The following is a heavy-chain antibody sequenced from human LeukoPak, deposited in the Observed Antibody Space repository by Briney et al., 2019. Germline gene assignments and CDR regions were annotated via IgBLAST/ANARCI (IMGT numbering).Heavy chain of an antibody. Sequence: ASVKVSCKASGYTFTGYYMHWVRQAPGQGLEWMGWINPNSGGTNYAQKFQGRVTMTRDTSISTAYMELSSLRSEDTAVYYCATVRSSGWSTPRPSNWFDPWGQGTLVTVSS. CDR2: INPNSGGT. V-gene: IGHV1-2*02. J-gene: IGHJ5*02. CDR3: ATVRSSGWSTPRPSNWFDP. D-gene: IGHD6-19*01. CDR1: GYTFTGYY.